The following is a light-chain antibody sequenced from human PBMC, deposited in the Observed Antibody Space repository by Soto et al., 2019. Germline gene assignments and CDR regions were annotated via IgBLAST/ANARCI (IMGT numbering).Light chain of an antibody. J-gene: IGKJ4*01. CDR2: HAS. Sequence: DIQMTQSPSSLSASVGDRVTITCLASQSINNWLAWYQQKPGKAPKLLIYHASILESGVPSRFSGSRSETEFTLTISSLQPEDFATYYCQQYNSYLVTFGGGTKVDIK. CDR1: QSINNW. V-gene: IGKV1-5*01. CDR3: QQYNSYLVT.